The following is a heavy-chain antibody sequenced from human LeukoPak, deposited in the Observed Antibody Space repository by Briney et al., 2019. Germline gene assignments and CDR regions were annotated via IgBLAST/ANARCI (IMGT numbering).Heavy chain of an antibody. CDR3: ARGYDSSGYYYYFDY. CDR1: GFTFSTYS. V-gene: IGHV3-48*04. Sequence: GGSLRLSCAASGFTFSTYSMNWVRQAPGKGLEWVSYISVSSNTIYYADSVKGRFTISRDNAKNSLYLQMNSLRAEDTAVYYCARGYDSSGYYYYFDYWGQGTLVTVSS. CDR2: ISVSSNTI. J-gene: IGHJ4*02. D-gene: IGHD3-22*01.